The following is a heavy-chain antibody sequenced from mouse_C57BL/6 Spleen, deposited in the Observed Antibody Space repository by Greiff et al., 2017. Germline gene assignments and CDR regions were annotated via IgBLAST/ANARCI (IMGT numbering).Heavy chain of an antibody. CDR2: INPNNGGT. V-gene: IGHV1-22*01. CDR1: GYTFTDYN. J-gene: IGHJ3*01. D-gene: IGHD4-1*01. Sequence: EVQLQQSGPELAKPGASVKMSCKASGYTFTDYNMNWVKQSHGKSLEWIGYINPNNGGTSYNQKFKGKATLTVNKSSSTAYMDLLSLTSEDSEVYYCARGGLTVFAYWGQGTLVTVSA. CDR3: ARGGLTVFAY.